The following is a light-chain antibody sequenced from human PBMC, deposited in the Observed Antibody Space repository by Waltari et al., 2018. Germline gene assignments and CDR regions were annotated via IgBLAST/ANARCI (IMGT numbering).Light chain of an antibody. CDR3: QQRSDWPPFT. V-gene: IGKV3-11*01. J-gene: IGKJ3*01. CDR2: DAF. Sequence: EIVLTQSPVTLSLSPGERATLSCRASHNMQTFLAWYQPRPGQPPRLLIYDAFYRATGIPARFSGSGSGTDFTLSISSLEPEDFAVYFCQQRSDWPPFTFGPGTRVDI. CDR1: HNMQTF.